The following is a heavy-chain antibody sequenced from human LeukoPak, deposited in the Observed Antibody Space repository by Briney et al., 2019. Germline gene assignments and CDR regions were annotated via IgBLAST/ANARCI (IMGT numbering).Heavy chain of an antibody. CDR2: ISAYNGNT. J-gene: IGHJ4*02. V-gene: IGHV1-18*04. CDR1: GYTFTSYG. D-gene: IGHD6-19*01. Sequence: ASVKVSCKASGYTFTSYGISWVRQAPGQGLEWMGWISAYNGNTNYAQKLQGRVTMTRNTSISTAYMELSSLRSEDTAVYYCARSSSGWPKLDYWGQGTLVTVSS. CDR3: ARSSSGWPKLDY.